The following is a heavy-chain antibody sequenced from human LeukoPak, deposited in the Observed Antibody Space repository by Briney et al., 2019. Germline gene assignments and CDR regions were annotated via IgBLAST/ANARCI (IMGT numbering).Heavy chain of an antibody. D-gene: IGHD3-22*01. J-gene: IGHJ4*02. CDR2: IYSSGST. CDR3: ARGSFYYDSSGYQYYFDY. V-gene: IGHV4-61*02. Sequence: SDTLSLTCTVSGHSISSGSDYWCWSRQPAGKGLEWIGRIYSSGSTYYNPSLKSRVTISLDTSKNQFSLKLSSVTAADTAVYYCARGSFYYDSSGYQYYFDYWGQGTLVTVSS. CDR1: GHSISSGSDY.